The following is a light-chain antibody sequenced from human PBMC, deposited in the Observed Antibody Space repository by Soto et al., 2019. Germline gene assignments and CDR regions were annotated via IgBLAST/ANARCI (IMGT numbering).Light chain of an antibody. J-gene: IGKJ1*01. V-gene: IGKV3-20*01. CDR2: GAS. CDR3: QQYSSLWT. CDR1: QNVYTD. Sequence: EIVLTQSPATLSVSPGEGSTLSCSASQNVYTDLAWYQQKPGQAPRLLIYGASSRATGIPDRFSGSGSGTDFTLSISRLEPEDFAVYYCQQYSSLWTFGQGTKVDIK.